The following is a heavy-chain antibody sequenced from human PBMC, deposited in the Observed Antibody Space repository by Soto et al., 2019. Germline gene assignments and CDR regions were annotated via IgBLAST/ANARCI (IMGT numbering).Heavy chain of an antibody. Sequence: SVKVSCKASGGTFSSYAISWVRQAPGQGLEWMGGIIPIFGTANYAQKFQGRVTITADESTSTAYMELSSLRSEDTAVYYCATLVAAAGNNLYYFDYWGQGTLVTVSS. CDR3: ATLVAAAGNNLYYFDY. CDR1: GGTFSSYA. V-gene: IGHV1-69*13. CDR2: IIPIFGTA. D-gene: IGHD6-13*01. J-gene: IGHJ4*02.